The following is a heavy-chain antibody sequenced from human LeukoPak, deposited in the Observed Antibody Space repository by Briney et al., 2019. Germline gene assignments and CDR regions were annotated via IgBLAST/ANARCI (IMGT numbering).Heavy chain of an antibody. V-gene: IGHV1-8*03. CDR1: GYTFTSYD. CDR2: MNPNSGNT. CDR3: ARGHDTVPDDF. J-gene: IGHJ4*02. D-gene: IGHD4-11*01. Sequence: ASVKVSCKASGYTFTSYDINCVRQATGQGLEWMGWMNPNSGNTGYAQKFQGRVTITRNTSISTAYMELSSLRSGDTAVYYCARGHDTVPDDFWGQGTLVTVSS.